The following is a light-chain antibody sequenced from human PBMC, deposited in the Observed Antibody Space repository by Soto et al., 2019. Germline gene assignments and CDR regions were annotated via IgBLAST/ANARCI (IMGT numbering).Light chain of an antibody. CDR1: SSNVGGFNY. J-gene: IGLJ2*01. Sequence: QSALTQPRSVSGSPGQSVTISCTGTSSNVGGFNYVSWYQHHPGKAPKLLIYDVTKRPSGVPDRFSGSKSGNTASLTISGLQAEDEADYHRCSYAGSYTLVFGGGTKLPS. CDR2: DVT. CDR3: CSYAGSYTLV. V-gene: IGLV2-11*01.